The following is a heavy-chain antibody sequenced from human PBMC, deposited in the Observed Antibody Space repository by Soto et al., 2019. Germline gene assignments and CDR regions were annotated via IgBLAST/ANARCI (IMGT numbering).Heavy chain of an antibody. Sequence: QVHLQESGPGLVKPSGTLSLTCAVSGDSIDTNNWWSWVRQPPGKGLEWIGEVYHSGSTNYNPSLKSRVAISIVQSNNQFSLTVTAVTAADTAVYYCAFPATNDFDYWGQGILVTVSS. V-gene: IGHV4-4*02. CDR1: GDSIDTNNW. CDR2: VYHSGST. D-gene: IGHD4-4*01. CDR3: AFPATNDFDY. J-gene: IGHJ4*02.